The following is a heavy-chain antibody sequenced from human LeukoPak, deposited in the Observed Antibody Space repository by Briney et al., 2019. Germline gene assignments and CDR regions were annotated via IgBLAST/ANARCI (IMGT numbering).Heavy chain of an antibody. CDR1: GYSFTSYW. CDR2: IHPGDSDT. D-gene: IGHD5-24*01. Sequence: GESLKISCKGSGYSFTSYWIGWVRQMPGKGLEYMGIIHPGDSDTRYSPSFQGQVTISVDRSSSTVYLQWSRLKASDTAMYYCATHPGGLQSGFDNWGQGTLVTVSS. J-gene: IGHJ4*02. V-gene: IGHV5-51*01. CDR3: ATHPGGLQSGFDN.